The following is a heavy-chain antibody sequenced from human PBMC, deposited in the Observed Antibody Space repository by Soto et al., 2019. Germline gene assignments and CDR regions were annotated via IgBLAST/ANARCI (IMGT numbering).Heavy chain of an antibody. Sequence: SETLPLTCIFSAESMSIEEYYWSWIRQSPGKGLEWIGYIYYSGNTYYNPSLKSRVTISVGTSNNQFSLKLSSVTAADTAVYYCARESDYWGQGTMVTGSS. CDR1: AESMSIEEYY. CDR2: IYYSGNT. J-gene: IGHJ4*02. CDR3: ARESDY. V-gene: IGHV4-30-4*01.